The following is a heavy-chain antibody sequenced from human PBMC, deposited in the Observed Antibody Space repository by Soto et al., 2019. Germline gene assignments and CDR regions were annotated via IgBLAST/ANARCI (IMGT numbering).Heavy chain of an antibody. CDR3: AKDRYLDHDSRGYLFDN. CDR2: ISRYGDIT. J-gene: IGHJ4*02. V-gene: IGHV3-23*01. Sequence: TSETLSLTCTVSGGSISSSSYYWGWIRQAPGKGLEWVSAISRYGDITYYADSVEGRFSISRDNSKNTLYLQMNSLRAEDTAVYYCAKDRYLDHDSRGYLFDNWGQGTLVTVSS. CDR1: GGSISSSSYY. D-gene: IGHD3-22*01.